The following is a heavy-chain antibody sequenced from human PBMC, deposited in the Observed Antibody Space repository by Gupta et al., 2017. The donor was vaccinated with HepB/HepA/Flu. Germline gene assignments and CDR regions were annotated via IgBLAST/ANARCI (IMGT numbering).Heavy chain of an antibody. CDR2: KYYTGTT. CDR1: GGSLSPDSVY. J-gene: IGHJ4*02. Sequence: QLQLQESGPGLVKPSETLSLTCTVSGGSLSPDSVYWGWIRQPPGKGLEWIGTKYYTGTTYYNPSLKGRVAISLDTSKNRFSLNLSAVTAADTAVYYCARHVHLRENDYWGQGTLVTVSS. CDR3: ARHVHLRENDY. V-gene: IGHV4-39*01.